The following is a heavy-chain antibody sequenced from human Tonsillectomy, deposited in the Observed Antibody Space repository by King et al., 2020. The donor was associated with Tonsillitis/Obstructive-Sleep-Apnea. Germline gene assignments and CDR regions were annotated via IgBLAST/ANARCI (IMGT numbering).Heavy chain of an antibody. CDR2: ISGSCGST. D-gene: IGHD3-3*01. V-gene: IGHV3-23*04. CDR1: GFTFSSYA. Sequence: VQLVESGGGLVQPGGSLRLSCAASGFTFSSYAMSWVRQAPGKGLEWVSAISGSCGSTYYADSVKGRFTISRDNSKNTLYLQMNSLRAEDTAVYYCAKGPADDFWSGYPIPNFDYWGQGTLVTVSS. CDR3: AKGPADDFWSGYPIPNFDY. J-gene: IGHJ4*02.